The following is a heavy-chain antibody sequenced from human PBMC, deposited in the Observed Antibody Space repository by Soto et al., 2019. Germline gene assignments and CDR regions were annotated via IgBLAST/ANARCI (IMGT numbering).Heavy chain of an antibody. CDR2: IYYSGST. CDR1: GGSISSYY. Sequence: SETLSLTCTVSGGSISSYYWSWIRQPPGEGLEWIGYIYYSGSTNYNPSLKSRVTISVDTSKNQFSLKLSSVTAADTAVYYCARDYYGSDEDYYGMDVWGQGTTVTVSS. V-gene: IGHV4-59*01. J-gene: IGHJ6*02. CDR3: ARDYYGSDEDYYGMDV. D-gene: IGHD3-10*01.